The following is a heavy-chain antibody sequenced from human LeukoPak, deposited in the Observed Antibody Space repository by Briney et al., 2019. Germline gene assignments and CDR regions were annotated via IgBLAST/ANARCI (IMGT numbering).Heavy chain of an antibody. V-gene: IGHV1-2*02. CDR1: GYTFTGYY. Sequence: ASVKVSCKASGYTFTGYYMHWVRQAPGQGLEWMGWINPNGGDANYAQKFQGRVTMTRDTSISTAHMEVSRLRSDDTAVYYCARANFLYCRSSTGFFHYWGQGTLVTVSS. D-gene: IGHD2-2*01. J-gene: IGHJ4*02. CDR3: ARANFLYCRSSTGFFHY. CDR2: INPNGGDA.